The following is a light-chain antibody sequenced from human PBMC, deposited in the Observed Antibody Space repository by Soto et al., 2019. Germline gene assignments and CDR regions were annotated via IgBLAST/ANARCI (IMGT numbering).Light chain of an antibody. Sequence: DIQMTQSPSSLSASVGDRVTITCRASQSISTSLSWYQQKPGRAPKLLIYAASSLQSGVPSRFSGTGSGTDFTLTISSLQPEDFATYYCQQSYGTPHTFGQGTNLEIK. J-gene: IGKJ2*01. CDR2: AAS. V-gene: IGKV1-39*01. CDR3: QQSYGTPHT. CDR1: QSISTS.